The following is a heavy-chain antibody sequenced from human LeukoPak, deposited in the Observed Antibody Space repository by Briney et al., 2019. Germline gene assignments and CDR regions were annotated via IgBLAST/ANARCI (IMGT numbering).Heavy chain of an antibody. CDR1: GGSISSYY. V-gene: IGHV4-4*07. D-gene: IGHD3-3*01. Sequence: KTSETLSLTCTVSGGSISSYYWSWIRQPAGKGLEWIGRIYTSGSTNYNPSLKSRVTMSVDTSKNQFSLKLSSVTAADTAVYYCARSITIFGVATLGYWGQGTLVTVSS. J-gene: IGHJ4*02. CDR3: ARSITIFGVATLGY. CDR2: IYTSGST.